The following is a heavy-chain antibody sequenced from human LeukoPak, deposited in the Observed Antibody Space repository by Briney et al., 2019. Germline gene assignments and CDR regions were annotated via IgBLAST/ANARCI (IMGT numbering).Heavy chain of an antibody. CDR2: IYHGGST. D-gene: IGHD1-1*01. CDR1: GGSISSSNW. J-gene: IGHJ4*02. CDR3: ARAAPGRSGSSTLDY. V-gene: IGHV4-4*02. Sequence: SGTLSLTCGVSGGSISSSNWWSWVRQPPGKGLEWIGEIYHGGSTNYNPSLKSRVTISIDKSKKQISLKLSSVTAADTAVYYCARAAPGRSGSSTLDYWGQGTLVTVS.